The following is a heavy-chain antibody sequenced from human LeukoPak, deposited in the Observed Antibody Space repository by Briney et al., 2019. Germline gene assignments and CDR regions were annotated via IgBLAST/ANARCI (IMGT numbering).Heavy chain of an antibody. Sequence: ASVKVSCKTSGYTFSDYDIIWIRQASGQGLEWMGWMNPDSGDTGFAQNFQGRVTMTRDTSLNTAYMELTGLTPKDTAVYYGARTIRYSTWFDPWGRGTLVAAS. CDR2: MNPDSGDT. J-gene: IGHJ5*02. V-gene: IGHV1-8*01. CDR3: ARTIRYSTWFDP. D-gene: IGHD2-15*01. CDR1: GYTFSDYD.